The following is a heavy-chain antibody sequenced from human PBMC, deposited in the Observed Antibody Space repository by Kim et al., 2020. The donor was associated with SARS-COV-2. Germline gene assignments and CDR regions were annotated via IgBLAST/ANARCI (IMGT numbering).Heavy chain of an antibody. CDR1: GFSLSTYD. D-gene: IGHD1-26*01. CDR3: ARHTGSYLYAFDI. Sequence: GGSLRLSCAVSGFSLSTYDMNWVRQAPGKGLEWVSAISGSGSNTYYADSVKGRFTISRDNSKNTLYVQMDSLRAEDTAVYYCARHTGSYLYAFDIWGQGTMVTVSS. J-gene: IGHJ3*02. V-gene: IGHV3-23*01. CDR2: ISGSGSNT.